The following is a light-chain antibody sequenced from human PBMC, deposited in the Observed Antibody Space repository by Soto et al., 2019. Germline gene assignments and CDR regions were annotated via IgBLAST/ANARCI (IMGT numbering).Light chain of an antibody. V-gene: IGKV3-20*01. CDR2: GAS. CDR1: QSVSSSY. Sequence: IVLTQSPGTLSLSPGERATLSCRASQSVSSSYLAWYQQKPGQAPRLLIYGASSRATGIPDRFSGSGSGTDFTLTISRLEPEDFAVYSCQQYGSSPRTFGPGTTVDIK. CDR3: QQYGSSPRT. J-gene: IGKJ3*01.